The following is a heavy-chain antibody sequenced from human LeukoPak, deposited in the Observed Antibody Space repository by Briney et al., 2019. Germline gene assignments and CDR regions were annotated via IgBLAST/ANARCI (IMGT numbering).Heavy chain of an antibody. J-gene: IGHJ6*03. CDR3: AREYSSSWYSYYYYYMDV. Sequence: PGGSLRLSCAAPGFTFSNSGMNWVRQAPGKGLEWVSSISSSSSYIYYADSVKGRFTISRDNAKNSLYLQMNSLRAEDTAVYYCAREYSSSWYSYYYYYMDVWGKGTTVTISS. D-gene: IGHD6-13*01. V-gene: IGHV3-21*01. CDR1: GFTFSNSG. CDR2: ISSSSSYI.